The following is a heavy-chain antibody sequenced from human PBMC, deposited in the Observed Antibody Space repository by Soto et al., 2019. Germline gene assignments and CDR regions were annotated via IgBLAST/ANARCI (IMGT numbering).Heavy chain of an antibody. Sequence: EVQLLESGGGLVQPGGSLRLSCVVSGFTFGSYAMSWVRQAPEKGPEWVAILGGNGFTTYYADSVKGRFTISGDKSKSTLFLQMNSLTAEDTAVYYCAKEGDYGDYAGENWFDSWGQGSLVTVSS. J-gene: IGHJ5*01. D-gene: IGHD4-17*01. CDR2: LGGNGFTT. CDR3: AKEGDYGDYAGENWFDS. CDR1: GFTFGSYA. V-gene: IGHV3-23*01.